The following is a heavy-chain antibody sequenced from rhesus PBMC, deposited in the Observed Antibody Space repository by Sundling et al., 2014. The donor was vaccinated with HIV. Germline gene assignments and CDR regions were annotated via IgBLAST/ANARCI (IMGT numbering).Heavy chain of an antibody. J-gene: IGHJ4*01. CDR3: IRGALGLYIS. CDR2: IKNIGDGGTA. V-gene: IGHV3-16*02. D-gene: IGHD6-13*01. Sequence: EVQLLESGGGLVQPGGSLRLSCAASGFTFSHYWMTWVRQAPGKGLDWVGFIKNIGDGGTAAYAESVKGRFTISRDDSKNTLYLQLSSLNTEDTGVYYCIRGALGLYISWGQGVLVTVSS. CDR1: GFTFSHYW.